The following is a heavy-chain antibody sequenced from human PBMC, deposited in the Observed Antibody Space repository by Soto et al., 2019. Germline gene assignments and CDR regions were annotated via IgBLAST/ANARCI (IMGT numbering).Heavy chain of an antibody. CDR2: IYTSGTT. Sequence: PSETLSLTCNVSGGSIRSYYWSWIRQPAGKALEWIGRIYTSGTTNYNPSLKSRVTMLVDTSKNQFSLKLSSVTAADTAVYYCAREGASGFGMDVWGQGNTVT. CDR3: AREGASGFGMDV. J-gene: IGHJ6*02. CDR1: GGSIRSYY. V-gene: IGHV4-4*07. D-gene: IGHD1-26*01.